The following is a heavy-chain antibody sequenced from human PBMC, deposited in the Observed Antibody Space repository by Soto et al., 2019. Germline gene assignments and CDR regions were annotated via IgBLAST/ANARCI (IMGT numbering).Heavy chain of an antibody. CDR2: INAGNGNT. J-gene: IGHJ5*02. V-gene: IGHV1-3*01. CDR3: ARVAVPAVNWFDP. CDR1: GYTFTSYA. Sequence: GASVKVSCKASGYTFTSYAMHWVRQAPGQRLEWMGWINAGNGNTKYSQKFQGRVTITRDTSASTAYMELSSLRSEDTAVYYCARVAVPAVNWFDPWGQGTLVTVSS. D-gene: IGHD2-2*01.